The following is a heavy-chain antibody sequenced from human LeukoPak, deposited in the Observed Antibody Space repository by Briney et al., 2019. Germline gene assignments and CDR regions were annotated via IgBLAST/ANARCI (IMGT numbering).Heavy chain of an antibody. CDR3: THRYYSGSGSPPSFDY. J-gene: IGHJ4*02. Sequence: ESGPTLVKPTQTLTLTCTFSGFSLSTTGVGVGWVRQPPGKALEWLALIYWDDDNRYSPSLKSRLTITKGTSKNQVVLTITNMDPIDAATYYCTHRYYSGSGSPPSFDYWGQGTLVTVSS. CDR1: GFSLSTTGVG. CDR2: IYWDDDN. V-gene: IGHV2-5*02. D-gene: IGHD3-10*01.